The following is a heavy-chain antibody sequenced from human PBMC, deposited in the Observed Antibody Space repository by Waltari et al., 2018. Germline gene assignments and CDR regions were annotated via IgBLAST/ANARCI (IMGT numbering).Heavy chain of an antibody. D-gene: IGHD1-1*01. CDR3: ATYIGASIGTAAFDV. Sequence: GWMRQPPGQGLEWIGTISYNGATYNSPSLRGRVTVSRDTSMNQLSLKLGSVTAADTAVYYCATYIGASIGTAAFDVWGQGTMVTVSS. V-gene: IGHV4-39*01. CDR2: ISYNGAT. J-gene: IGHJ3*01.